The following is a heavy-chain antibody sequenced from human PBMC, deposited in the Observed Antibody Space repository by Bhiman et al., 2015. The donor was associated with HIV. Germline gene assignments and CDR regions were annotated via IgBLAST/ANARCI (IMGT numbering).Heavy chain of an antibody. CDR2: ISSSGTTM. V-gene: IGHV3-11*04. J-gene: IGHJ6*02. CDR1: GITFSEYY. CDR3: ARDKGAVGFGAYGMDV. Sequence: QVQLVESGGGLVKPGGSLRLSCADSGITFSEYYMNWIRQAPGKGLEWVSYISSSGTTMYYADSVKGRFTISRDNAKNSLYLQMNSLRAEDTAVYYCARDKGAVGFGAYGMDVWGQGTTVTVSS. D-gene: IGHD3-10*01.